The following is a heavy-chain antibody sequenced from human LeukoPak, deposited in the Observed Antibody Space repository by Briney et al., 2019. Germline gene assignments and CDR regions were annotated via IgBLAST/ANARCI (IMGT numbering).Heavy chain of an antibody. J-gene: IGHJ4*02. V-gene: IGHV4-30-4*08. Sequence: SSETLSLTCTVSGGSISSGDYYWSWIRQPPGKGLEWIGYIYYSGSTYYNPSLKSRVTISVDTSKNQFSLKLSSVTAADTAVYYCASTYDSSGYLLGYWGQRTLVTVSS. CDR1: GGSISSGDYY. CDR3: ASTYDSSGYLLGY. D-gene: IGHD3-22*01. CDR2: IYYSGST.